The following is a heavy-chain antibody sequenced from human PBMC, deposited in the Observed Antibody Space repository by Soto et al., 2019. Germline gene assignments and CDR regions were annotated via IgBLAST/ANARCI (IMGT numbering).Heavy chain of an antibody. Sequence: ASVKVSCKASGYTFTGYYMHWVRQAPGQGLEWMGWINPNSGGTNYAQKFQGRVTMTRDTSISTAYMELSGLRSDDTAVYYCAREQQWLVGGAFDIWGQGTMVTVSS. CDR1: GYTFTGYY. J-gene: IGHJ3*02. CDR3: AREQQWLVGGAFDI. D-gene: IGHD6-19*01. V-gene: IGHV1-2*02. CDR2: INPNSGGT.